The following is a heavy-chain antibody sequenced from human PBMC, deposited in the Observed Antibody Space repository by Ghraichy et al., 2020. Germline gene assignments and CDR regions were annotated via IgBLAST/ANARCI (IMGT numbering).Heavy chain of an antibody. CDR1: GGSFSGYY. J-gene: IGHJ6*03. Sequence: AETLSLTCAVYGGSFSGYYWSWIRQPPGKGLEWIGEINHSGSTNYNPSLKSRVTISVDTSKNQFSLKLSSVTAADTAVYYCARGYYYYYYMDVWGKGTTVTVSS. V-gene: IGHV4-34*01. CDR3: ARGYYYYYYMDV. CDR2: INHSGST.